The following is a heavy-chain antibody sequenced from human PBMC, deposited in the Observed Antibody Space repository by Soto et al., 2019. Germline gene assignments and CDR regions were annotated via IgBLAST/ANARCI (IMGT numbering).Heavy chain of an antibody. J-gene: IGHJ5*02. V-gene: IGHV3-30-3*01. CDR2: ISYDGSNK. CDR1: GFTFSSYA. CDR3: ARGGFVCISTSCYDWFDP. D-gene: IGHD2-2*01. Sequence: QVQLVESGGGVVQPGRSLRLSCAASGFTFSSYAMHWVRQAPGKGLEWVAVISYDGSNKYYADSVKGRFTISRDNSKNTRYLQMNSLRAEDTAVYYCARGGFVCISTSCYDWFDPWGQGTLVTVSS.